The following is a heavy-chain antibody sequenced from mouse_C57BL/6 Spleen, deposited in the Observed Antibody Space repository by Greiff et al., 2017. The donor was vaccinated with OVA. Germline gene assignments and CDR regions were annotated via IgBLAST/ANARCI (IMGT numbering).Heavy chain of an antibody. CDR3: ASGIPVVTPFDY. CDR1: GYAFSSYW. Sequence: QVQLQQSGAELVKPGASVKISCKASGYAFSSYWMNWVKQRPGKGLEWIGQIYPGDGDTNYNGKFKGKATLTADKSSSTAYMQLSSLTSEDSAVYFFASGIPVVTPFDYWGQGTTLTVSS. V-gene: IGHV1-80*01. CDR2: IYPGDGDT. J-gene: IGHJ2*01. D-gene: IGHD1-1*01.